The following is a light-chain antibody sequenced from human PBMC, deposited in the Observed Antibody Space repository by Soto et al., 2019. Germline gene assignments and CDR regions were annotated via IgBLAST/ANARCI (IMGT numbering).Light chain of an antibody. V-gene: IGKV3-15*01. CDR2: GAS. CDR3: QQYNSYRT. CDR1: QTINNN. J-gene: IGKJ1*01. Sequence: EIVMTQSPATLSVSPGERATLSCRASQTINNNIAWYQLKDGQVPRLLIYGASTRATDIPARFSGSGSGTEFTLTISSLQPDDFATYYCQQYNSYRTFGQGTKVDI.